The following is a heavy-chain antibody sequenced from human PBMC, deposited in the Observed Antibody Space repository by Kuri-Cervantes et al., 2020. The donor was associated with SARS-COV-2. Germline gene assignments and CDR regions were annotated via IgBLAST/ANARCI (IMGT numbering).Heavy chain of an antibody. Sequence: SETLSLTCAVYGGSFSGYYWSWIRQPPGKGLEWIGEINHSGSTNYNPSLKSRVTISVDTSKNQFSLKLSSVTAADTAVYYCARHELARITIFGVVSSSHWFDPWGQGTLVAVSS. J-gene: IGHJ5*02. CDR3: ARHELARITIFGVVSSSHWFDP. D-gene: IGHD3-3*01. V-gene: IGHV4-34*01. CDR2: INHSGST. CDR1: GGSFSGYY.